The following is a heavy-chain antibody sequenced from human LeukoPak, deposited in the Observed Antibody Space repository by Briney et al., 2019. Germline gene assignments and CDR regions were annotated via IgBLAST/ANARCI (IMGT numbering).Heavy chain of an antibody. J-gene: IGHJ3*02. CDR3: ARVSTVTDAFDI. Sequence: PGGSLRLSCAASGFTVSSYLMSWVRQAPGKGLEWVANIKQDGSEKNYVDSVKGRFTISRDDAKNSLYLQMNSLRDEDTAVYYCARVSTVTDAFDIWGQGTMVTVSS. CDR1: GFTVSSYL. CDR2: IKQDGSEK. V-gene: IGHV3-7*01. D-gene: IGHD4-17*01.